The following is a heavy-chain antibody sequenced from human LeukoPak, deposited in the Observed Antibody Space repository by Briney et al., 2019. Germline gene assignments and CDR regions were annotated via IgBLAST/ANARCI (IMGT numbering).Heavy chain of an antibody. CDR1: EYTFTGYY. CDR2: INPNSGGT. D-gene: IGHD3-3*01. Sequence: ASVKVSCKGSEYTFTGYYMHWVRQAPGQGLEWMGRINPNSGGTDYAQKFQGRVTMTRDTSISTAYMELSRLRSDDTAVYYCARVVQYYDFWSGYSSFDYWGQGTLVTVSS. V-gene: IGHV1-2*06. CDR3: ARVVQYYDFWSGYSSFDY. J-gene: IGHJ4*02.